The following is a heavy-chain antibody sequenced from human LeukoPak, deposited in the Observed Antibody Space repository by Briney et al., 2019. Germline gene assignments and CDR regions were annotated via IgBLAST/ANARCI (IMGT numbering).Heavy chain of an antibody. CDR1: GGSISSSSYY. D-gene: IGHD3-10*01. V-gene: IGHV4-39*01. CDR3: AIRLLWFGEAQLIDY. CDR2: IYYSGST. Sequence: SETLSLTCTVSGGSISSSSYYWGWIRQPPGKGLEWIGSIYYSGSTYYNPSLKSRVTTSVDTSKNQFSLKLSSVTAADTAVYYCAIRLLWFGEAQLIDYWGQGTLVTVSS. J-gene: IGHJ4*02.